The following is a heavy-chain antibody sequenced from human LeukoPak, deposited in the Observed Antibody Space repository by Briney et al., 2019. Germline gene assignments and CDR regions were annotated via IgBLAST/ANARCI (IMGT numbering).Heavy chain of an antibody. CDR1: GGSISSYY. Sequence: SETLSLTCTVSGGSISSYYWSWIRQPAGKGLEWIGRIYTSGSTNYNPSLKSRVTMSVDTSKNQFSLKLSSVTGADTAVYYCARHMVRGVIPYYMDVWGKGTTVTVSS. J-gene: IGHJ6*03. V-gene: IGHV4-4*07. CDR2: IYTSGST. CDR3: ARHMVRGVIPYYMDV. D-gene: IGHD3-10*01.